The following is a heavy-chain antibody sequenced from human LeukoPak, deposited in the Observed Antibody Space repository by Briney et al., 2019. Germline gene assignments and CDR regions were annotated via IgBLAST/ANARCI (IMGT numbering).Heavy chain of an antibody. CDR2: ISGSGFST. J-gene: IGHJ4*02. CDR3: AKYYYDSNARFDF. CDR1: GFTFSNYA. Sequence: GGSLRLSCAASGFTFSNYAMTWVRQAPGKGLEWVSAISGSGFSTYYADSVKGRFTISRDNSKNTLYLQMNSLGAEDTAVYYCAKYYYDSNARFDFWGQGTLVTVSS. V-gene: IGHV3-23*01. D-gene: IGHD3-22*01.